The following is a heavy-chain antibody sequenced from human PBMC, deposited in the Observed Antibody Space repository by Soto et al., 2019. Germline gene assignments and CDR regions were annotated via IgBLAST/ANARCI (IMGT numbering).Heavy chain of an antibody. V-gene: IGHV5-51*01. CDR2: IYPGDSDT. D-gene: IGHD3-3*01. J-gene: IGHJ4*02. CDR1: GYSFTSYW. CDR3: ARRAYDFWSGYSSSYYFDY. Sequence: PGESLKISCKGSGYSFTSYWIGWVRQMPGKGLEWMGIIYPGDSDTRYSPSFQGQVTISADKSISTPYLQWSSLKASDTAMYYCARRAYDFWSGYSSSYYFDYWGQGTLVTVSS.